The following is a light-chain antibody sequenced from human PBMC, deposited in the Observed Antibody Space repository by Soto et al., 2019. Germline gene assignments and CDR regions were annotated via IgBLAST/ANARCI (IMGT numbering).Light chain of an antibody. CDR2: SAS. CDR1: QSITTY. V-gene: IGKV1-39*01. J-gene: IGKJ1*01. CDR3: QQTYTAPWT. Sequence: DIQMTQSPSSLSASVGDRVTITCRASQSITTYLNWSQQRPGKAPELLIYSASTLQSGVPSRFSGSGSVTDFTLTISSLQPEDFATYYCQQTYTAPWTFGQGTKVEIK.